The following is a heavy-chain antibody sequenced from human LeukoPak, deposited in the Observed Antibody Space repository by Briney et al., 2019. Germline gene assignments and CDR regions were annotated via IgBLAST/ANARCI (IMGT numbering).Heavy chain of an antibody. CDR1: GFTFSSYS. CDR3: ARGSYPYDEPDAFDI. Sequence: GWSLRLSCAASGFTFSSYSMNWVRQAPGKGLEWVSYISSSSSTIYYADSVKGRFTISRDNAKNSLYLQMNSLRAEDTAVYYCARGSYPYDEPDAFDIWGQGTMVTVSS. V-gene: IGHV3-48*01. J-gene: IGHJ3*02. D-gene: IGHD1-26*01. CDR2: ISSSSSTI.